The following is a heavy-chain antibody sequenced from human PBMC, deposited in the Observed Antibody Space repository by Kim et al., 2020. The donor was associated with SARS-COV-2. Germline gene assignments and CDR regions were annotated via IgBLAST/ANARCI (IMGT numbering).Heavy chain of an antibody. D-gene: IGHD3-22*01. CDR2: ISAYNGNT. V-gene: IGHV1-18*01. Sequence: ASVKVSCKASGYTFTSYGISWVRQAPGQGLEWMGWISAYNGNTNYAQKLQGRVTMTTDTSTSTAYMELRSLRSDDTAVYYCAREDDSSGYDYYYYGMDVWGQGTTVTVSS. J-gene: IGHJ6*02. CDR3: AREDDSSGYDYYYYGMDV. CDR1: GYTFTSYG.